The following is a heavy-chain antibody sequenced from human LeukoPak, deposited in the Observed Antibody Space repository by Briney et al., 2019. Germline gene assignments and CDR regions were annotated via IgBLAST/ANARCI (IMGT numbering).Heavy chain of an antibody. V-gene: IGHV3-21*01. Sequence: GGSLRLSCAASGFTFSSYSMNWVRQAPGKGLEWVSSISSSSSYIYYADSVKGRFTISRDNAKNSLYLQMNSLRAEDTAVYYWAKKASYYYGSGSYQFDYWGKETRVTVS. D-gene: IGHD3-10*01. CDR2: ISSSSSYI. CDR3: AKKASYYYGSGSYQFDY. J-gene: IGHJ4*02. CDR1: GFTFSSYS.